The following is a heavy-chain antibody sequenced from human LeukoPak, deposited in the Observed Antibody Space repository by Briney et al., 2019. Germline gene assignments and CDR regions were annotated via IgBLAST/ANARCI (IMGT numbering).Heavy chain of an antibody. Sequence: GGSLRLSCAASGFTFSSYAMSWVRQAPGEGLEWVSAISGSGGSTYYADSVKGRFTISRDNSKNTLYLQMNSLRAEDTAVYYCAKDFHSSGYYFEFWTFDYWGQGTLVTVSS. V-gene: IGHV3-23*01. CDR1: GFTFSSYA. D-gene: IGHD3-22*01. CDR2: ISGSGGST. CDR3: AKDFHSSGYYFEFWTFDY. J-gene: IGHJ4*02.